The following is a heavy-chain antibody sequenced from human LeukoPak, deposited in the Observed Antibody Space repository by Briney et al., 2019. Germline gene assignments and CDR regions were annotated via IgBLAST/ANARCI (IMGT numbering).Heavy chain of an antibody. J-gene: IGHJ4*02. Sequence: SETLSLTCTVSGGSISSYYWSWIRQPPGKGLEWIGYIYYSGSTNYNPSLKSRVTISVDTSKNQFSLKLSSVTAADTAVYYCARAPPYYDILTGYYKGPDDYWGQGTLVTVSS. D-gene: IGHD3-9*01. V-gene: IGHV4-59*01. CDR2: IYYSGST. CDR3: ARAPPYYDILTGYYKGPDDY. CDR1: GGSISSYY.